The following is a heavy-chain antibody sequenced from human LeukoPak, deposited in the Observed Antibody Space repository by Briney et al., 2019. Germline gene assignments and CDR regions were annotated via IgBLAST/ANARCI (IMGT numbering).Heavy chain of an antibody. D-gene: IGHD2-15*01. CDR3: ARLTGGYRSGDSCYSTLDY. CDR2: IYPGDSDT. V-gene: IGHV5-51*01. Sequence: GESLKISCKGFGYSFITYWIAWVRQMPGKGLEWMGIIYPGDSDTRYSPSFQGQVTISADKSISTAYLQWSGLKASDTAMYYCARLTGGYRSGDSCYSTLDYWGQGTLVTVSS. J-gene: IGHJ4*02. CDR1: GYSFITYW.